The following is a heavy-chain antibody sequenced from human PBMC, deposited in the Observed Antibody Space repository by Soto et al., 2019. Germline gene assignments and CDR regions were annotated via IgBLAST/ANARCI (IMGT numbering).Heavy chain of an antibody. CDR2: ISSSSSTI. D-gene: IGHD3-10*01. Sequence: GGSLSLSCAASGFTFSSYSMNWVRQAPGKGLEWVSYISSSSSTIYYAESVKGRFTISRDNAKNSLYLQMNSLRDEDTAVYYCARTGTPYYGSGSYDFDYWGQGTLVTVSS. J-gene: IGHJ4*02. V-gene: IGHV3-48*02. CDR1: GFTFSSYS. CDR3: ARTGTPYYGSGSYDFDY.